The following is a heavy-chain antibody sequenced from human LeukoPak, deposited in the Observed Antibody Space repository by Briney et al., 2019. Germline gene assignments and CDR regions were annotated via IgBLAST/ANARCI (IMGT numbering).Heavy chain of an antibody. D-gene: IGHD5-12*01. Sequence: GGSLRLPCAVSGFISSSYAMHWVRQAPGKGLEGVAVISYDGSNKYYADSVKGRYTISRDNSKNTLYLQMNSLRAEDKAVYYCARDRYGGYYYFDYWGQGTLVTVSS. CDR2: ISYDGSNK. V-gene: IGHV3-30-3*01. CDR3: ARDRYGGYYYFDY. J-gene: IGHJ4*02. CDR1: GFISSSYA.